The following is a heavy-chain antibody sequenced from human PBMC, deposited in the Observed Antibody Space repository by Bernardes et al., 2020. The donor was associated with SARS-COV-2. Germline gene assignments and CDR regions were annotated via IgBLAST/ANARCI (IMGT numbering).Heavy chain of an antibody. J-gene: IGHJ4*02. CDR3: ARHRRRYYYDSSGYHY. CDR1: GDSIGGYY. D-gene: IGHD3-22*01. Sequence: SETLSLTCSVSGDSIGGYYWSWIRQPPGKGLEWIGFIYYSGSTNYNPSLKSRVTISVDTAKDQFSLKLSSVTAADTAVYYCARHRRRYYYDSSGYHYWGQGTLVTVSS. CDR2: IYYSGST. V-gene: IGHV4-59*01.